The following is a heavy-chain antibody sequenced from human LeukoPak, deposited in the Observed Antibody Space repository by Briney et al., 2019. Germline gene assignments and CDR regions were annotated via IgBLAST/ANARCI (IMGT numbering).Heavy chain of an antibody. V-gene: IGHV3-33*06. CDR1: GFTFSSYG. D-gene: IGHD3-9*01. Sequence: PGGSLRLSCAASGFTFSSYGMHWVRQAPGKGLVWVAVIWYDGSNKYYADSVKGRFTISRDNSKNTLYLQMNSLRAEDTAVYYCAKDPGVLTGYYFSWGQGTLVTVSS. CDR3: AKDPGVLTGYYFS. J-gene: IGHJ5*02. CDR2: IWYDGSNK.